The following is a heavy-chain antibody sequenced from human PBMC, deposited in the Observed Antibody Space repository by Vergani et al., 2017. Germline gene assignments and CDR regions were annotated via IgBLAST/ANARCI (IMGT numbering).Heavy chain of an antibody. Sequence: EVQLVESGGGLVKPGGSLRLSCAASGFTFSNAWMSWVRQAPGKGLEWVGRIKSKTDGGTTDYAAPVKGRFTISRDDSKNTMYLQMNSLKTEDTAVYYCTTDREVVVVAATRIGRDYWGQGTLVTVSS. D-gene: IGHD2-15*01. CDR3: TTDREVVVVAATRIGRDY. J-gene: IGHJ4*02. CDR2: IKSKTDGGTT. V-gene: IGHV3-15*01. CDR1: GFTFSNAW.